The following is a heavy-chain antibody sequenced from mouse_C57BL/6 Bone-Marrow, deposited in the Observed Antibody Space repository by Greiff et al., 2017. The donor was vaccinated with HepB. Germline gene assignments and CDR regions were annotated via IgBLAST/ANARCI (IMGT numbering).Heavy chain of an antibody. CDR2: IYPRSGNT. CDR1: GYTFTSYG. Sequence: VHLVESGAELARPGASVKLSCKASGYTFTSYGISWVKQRTGQGLEWIGEIYPRSGNTYYNEKFKGKATLTADKSSSTAYMELRSLTSEDSAVYFCARTGCVRYFDYWGQGTTLTVSS. CDR3: ARTGCVRYFDY. J-gene: IGHJ2*01. V-gene: IGHV1-81*01. D-gene: IGHD1-1*01.